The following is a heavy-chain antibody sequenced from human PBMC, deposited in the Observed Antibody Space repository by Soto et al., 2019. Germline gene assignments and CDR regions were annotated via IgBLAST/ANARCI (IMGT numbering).Heavy chain of an antibody. CDR1: GFILSTYA. V-gene: IGHV3-30-3*01. J-gene: IGHJ6*04. CDR3: ARAGCDGGSCYTLVGLRYGMDV. Sequence: QVQLVESGGGVVQPGRSLRLSCAASGFILSTYAMYWVRQAPGKGLEWVAVISYAGNNKYYADSVKGRFTISRGTSKNTLYLQMNSLRAEDTAVYYCARAGCDGGSCYTLVGLRYGMDVWGEGTTVSVSS. D-gene: IGHD2-15*01. CDR2: ISYAGNNK.